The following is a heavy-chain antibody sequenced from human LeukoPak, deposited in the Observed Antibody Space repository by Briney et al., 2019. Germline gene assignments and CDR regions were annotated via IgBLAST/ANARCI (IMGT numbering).Heavy chain of an antibody. V-gene: IGHV4-31*03. CDR3: AGRGYSYGSFDY. D-gene: IGHD5-18*01. Sequence: KPSETLSLTCTVSGGSISSGGYSWSWIRQHPGKGLEWIGYIYYSGSTYYNPSLKSRVTISVDTSKNQFSLKLSSVTAADTAVYYCAGRGYSYGSFDYWGQGTLVTVSS. CDR2: IYYSGST. J-gene: IGHJ4*02. CDR1: GGSISSGGYS.